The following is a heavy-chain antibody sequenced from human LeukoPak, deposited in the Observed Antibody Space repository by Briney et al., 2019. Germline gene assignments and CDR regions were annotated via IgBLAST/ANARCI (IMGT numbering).Heavy chain of an antibody. CDR1: GFTVSTHY. D-gene: IGHD5-12*01. CDR3: AKGRYTFDY. CDR2: ISGSGGST. V-gene: IGHV3-23*01. J-gene: IGHJ4*02. Sequence: PGGSLRLSCAASGFTVSTHYMSWVRQAPGKGLEWVSAISGSGGSTYYADSVKGRFTISRDNSKNTLYLQMNSLRAEDTAVYYCAKGRYTFDYWGQGTLVTVSS.